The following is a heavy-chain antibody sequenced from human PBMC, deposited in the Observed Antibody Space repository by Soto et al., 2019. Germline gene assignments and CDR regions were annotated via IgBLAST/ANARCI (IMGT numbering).Heavy chain of an antibody. CDR1: GLTFRNYA. CDR3: ARDPGTHYNFWSGSYRTSYYYYYMDV. CDR2: IWSNGNNK. Sequence: GGSLRLSCAASGLTFRNYAMHWVRQAPGKGLEWVAVIWSNGNNKYYSDSVKGRFTISRDNSENTLFLQMSSLRAEDTAVYYCARDPGTHYNFWSGSYRTSYYYYYMDVWGEGTTVTVSS. J-gene: IGHJ6*03. V-gene: IGHV3-33*01. D-gene: IGHD3-3*01.